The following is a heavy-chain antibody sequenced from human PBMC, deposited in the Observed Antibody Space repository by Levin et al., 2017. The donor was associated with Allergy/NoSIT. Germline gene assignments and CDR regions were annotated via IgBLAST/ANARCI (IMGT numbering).Heavy chain of an antibody. CDR1: GFTFSSFS. CDR3: ARDREEAQPPDAFDI. J-gene: IGHJ3*02. D-gene: IGHD5-18*01. Sequence: PGGSLRLSCAASGFTFSSFSMNWVRQAPGKGLEWVSSISSSSTYIYYSDSMQGRFTISRDNAKNSLYLQMNSLRAEDTAVYYCARDREEAQPPDAFDIWGQGTTVTVSS. V-gene: IGHV3-21*01. CDR2: ISSSSTYI.